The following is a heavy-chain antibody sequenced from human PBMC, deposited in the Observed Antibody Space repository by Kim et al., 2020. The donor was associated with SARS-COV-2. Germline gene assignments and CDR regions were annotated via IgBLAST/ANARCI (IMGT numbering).Heavy chain of an antibody. D-gene: IGHD2-2*01. CDR1: EFTFSTYA. J-gene: IGHJ6*02. CDR2: IPSSGSTT. CDR3: AKLMTTSSYSAMDV. Sequence: GGSLRLSCAASEFTFSTYAVSWVHQAPGKGLEWVSAIPSSGSTTYYADSVRGRFTISRDNSMNTLSLQMNSLRADDTAVYYCAKLMTTSSYSAMDVWGQGTTVTVSS. V-gene: IGHV3-23*05.